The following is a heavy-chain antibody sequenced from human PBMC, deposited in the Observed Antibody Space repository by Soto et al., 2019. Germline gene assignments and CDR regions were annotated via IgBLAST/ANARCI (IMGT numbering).Heavy chain of an antibody. CDR3: ARDRRTSGPFDS. V-gene: IGHV3-7*01. CDR1: GFAFNTYW. J-gene: IGHJ4*02. D-gene: IGHD2-2*01. Sequence: GGSLRLSCAASGFAFNTYWMSWVRQVPGKGLEWVAIISHDGRDKHYLDSVKGRFTIARDNAENSLFLQMNSLRADDTSVYYCARDRRTSGPFDSWGQGTLVTVSS. CDR2: ISHDGRDK.